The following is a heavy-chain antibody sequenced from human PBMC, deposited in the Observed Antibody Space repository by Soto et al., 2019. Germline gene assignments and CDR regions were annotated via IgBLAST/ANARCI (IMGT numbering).Heavy chain of an antibody. V-gene: IGHV3-23*01. Sequence: GGSLRLSCAASGFTFSSYAMSWVRQAPGKGLEWVSAISGSGGSTYYADSVKGRFTISRDNSKNTLYLQMNSLRAEDTAVYYCAKGPAPGKDYYDSSGYAPDYWGQGTLVTVSS. J-gene: IGHJ4*02. CDR1: GFTFSSYA. CDR3: AKGPAPGKDYYDSSGYAPDY. D-gene: IGHD3-22*01. CDR2: ISGSGGST.